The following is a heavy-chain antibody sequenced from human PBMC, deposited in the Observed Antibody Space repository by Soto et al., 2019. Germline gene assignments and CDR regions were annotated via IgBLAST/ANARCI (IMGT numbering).Heavy chain of an antibody. J-gene: IGHJ4*02. V-gene: IGHV4-4*02. CDR3: GMSRGWYRIHS. CDR2: MSHSGPT. D-gene: IGHD6-19*01. CDR1: GGSVTTNYW. Sequence: QLQESGPGLVKPSGTLSLTCAVSGGSVTTNYWWGWVHQSPVTGLEWIGDMSHSGPTNYSPSLKSRVTLSVDTSKNQFSLELKSVTAADTAVYFCGMSRGWYRIHSWGQGTLVTVSS.